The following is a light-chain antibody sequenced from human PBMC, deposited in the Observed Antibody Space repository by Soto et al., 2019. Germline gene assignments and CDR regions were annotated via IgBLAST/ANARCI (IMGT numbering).Light chain of an antibody. CDR3: SSYAGSNNLV. CDR2: EVS. Sequence: QSVLTQPASVSGSPGQSITISCTGTSSDVGGHNYVSWYQRHPGKAPKLMIYEVSHRPSGVSNRFSGSKSGNTASLTISGLQAEDEADYYCSSYAGSNNLVFGGGTKLTVL. J-gene: IGLJ2*01. CDR1: SSDVGGHNY. V-gene: IGLV2-14*01.